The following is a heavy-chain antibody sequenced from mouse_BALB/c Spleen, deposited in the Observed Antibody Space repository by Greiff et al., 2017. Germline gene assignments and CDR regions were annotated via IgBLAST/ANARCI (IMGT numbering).Heavy chain of an antibody. J-gene: IGHJ4*01. Sequence: QVQLQQSGPELVKPGASVKISCKASGYAFSSSWMNWVKQRPGQGLEWIGRIYPGDGDTNYNGKFKGKATLTADKSSSTAYMQLSSLTSVDSAVYFCARWESYDRYDDADYYAMDYWGQGTSVTVSS. D-gene: IGHD2-14*01. CDR2: IYPGDGDT. CDR3: ARWESYDRYDDADYYAMDY. CDR1: GYAFSSSW. V-gene: IGHV1-82*01.